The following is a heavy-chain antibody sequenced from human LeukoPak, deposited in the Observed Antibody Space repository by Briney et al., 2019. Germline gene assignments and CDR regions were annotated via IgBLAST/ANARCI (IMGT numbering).Heavy chain of an antibody. CDR2: ITGDGGTT. CDR1: GFTFSNYA. Sequence: GSLRLSCAASGFTFSNYAMSWVRQAPGKGLEWVSAITGDGGTTYYSDSVKGRFTISRDNSENTLHLQMGSLSPEDTAIYYCAKDLAGTGWPIDYWGQGTLVTFSS. D-gene: IGHD6-25*01. V-gene: IGHV3-23*01. J-gene: IGHJ4*02. CDR3: AKDLAGTGWPIDY.